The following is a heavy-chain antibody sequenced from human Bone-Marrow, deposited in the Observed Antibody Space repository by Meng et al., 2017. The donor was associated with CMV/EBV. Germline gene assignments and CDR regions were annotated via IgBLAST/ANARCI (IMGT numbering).Heavy chain of an antibody. Sequence: GGPLRLSCTASGFTFGDYAMSWVRQAPGKGLEWVGFIRSKAYGGTTEYGASVKGRFTISRDDSKSIAYLQMNSLKTEDTAVYYCTRDNWKLSYGIDVWGQGTTVTVSS. CDR2: IRSKAYGGTT. D-gene: IGHD1-20*01. CDR3: TRDNWKLSYGIDV. CDR1: GFTFGDYA. J-gene: IGHJ6*02. V-gene: IGHV3-49*04.